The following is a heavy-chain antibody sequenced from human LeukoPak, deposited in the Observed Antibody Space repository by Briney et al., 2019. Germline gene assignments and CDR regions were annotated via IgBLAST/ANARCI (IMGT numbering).Heavy chain of an antibody. CDR2: LSGSDGSTDGST. Sequence: PGGSLRLSCAASRFSFSNYAMSWVRQAPAKGLAWVSGLSGSDGSTDGSTYYADSVRGRFTISRDNSKNTLYLQMNSLRAEDTAIYYCAKGLRGERLADFDYWGQGTLVTVSS. CDR3: AKGLRGERLADFDY. V-gene: IGHV3-23*01. CDR1: RFSFSNYA. J-gene: IGHJ4*02. D-gene: IGHD3-10*01.